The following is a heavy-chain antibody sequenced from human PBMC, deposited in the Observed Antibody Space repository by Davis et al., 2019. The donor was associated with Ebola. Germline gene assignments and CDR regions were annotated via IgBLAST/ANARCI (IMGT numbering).Heavy chain of an antibody. D-gene: IGHD3-3*01. CDR2: INHSGST. Sequence: SETLSLTCTVSGGSISSYYWSWIRQPPGKGLEWIGEINHSGSTNYNPSLKSRVTISVDTSKNQFSLKLSSVTAADTAVYYCARVSYYDFWGGYPNYYGMDVWGQGTTVTVSS. CDR1: GGSISSYY. CDR3: ARVSYYDFWGGYPNYYGMDV. J-gene: IGHJ6*02. V-gene: IGHV4-34*01.